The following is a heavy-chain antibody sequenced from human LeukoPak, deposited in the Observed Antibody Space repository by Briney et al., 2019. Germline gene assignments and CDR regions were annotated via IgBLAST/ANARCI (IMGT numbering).Heavy chain of an antibody. CDR2: IRYDGSNK. D-gene: IGHD1-26*01. J-gene: IGHJ6*03. Sequence: GGSLRLSCAASGFTFSSYGMHWVRQAPGKGLEWVAFIRYDGSNKYYADSVKGRFTIPRDNSKNTLYLQMNSLRAEDTAVYYCAKEDGGSYYYYYYYMDVWGKGTTVTVSS. V-gene: IGHV3-30*02. CDR1: GFTFSSYG. CDR3: AKEDGGSYYYYYYYMDV.